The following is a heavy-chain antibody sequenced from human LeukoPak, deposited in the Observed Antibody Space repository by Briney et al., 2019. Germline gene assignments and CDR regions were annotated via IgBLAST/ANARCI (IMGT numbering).Heavy chain of an antibody. Sequence: ASVKVSCKASGYTFTSYGISWVRQAPGQGLEWMGWISAYNGNTNYAQKLKGRVTITTDTSTGKAYMELRSLRADDTAVYYYERASSGYCVSRAPDYWGQGTLVTVSS. J-gene: IGHJ4*02. D-gene: IGHD3-22*01. CDR2: ISAYNGNT. CDR3: ERASSGYCVSRAPDY. CDR1: GYTFTSYG. V-gene: IGHV1-18*01.